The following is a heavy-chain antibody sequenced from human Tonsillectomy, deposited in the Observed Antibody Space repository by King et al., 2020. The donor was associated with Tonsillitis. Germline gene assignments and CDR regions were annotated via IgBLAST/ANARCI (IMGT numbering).Heavy chain of an antibody. Sequence: VQLQESGPGLVKPSETLSLTCTVSGGSVSSGSYYWSWIRQPPGKGLECVGYIYYSGSTNYYPSLKSRVTLSVDTSKNQFSLKLSCVTAADTAVYYCAGDGNDLASRGYSYGRNFDYWGQGTLVTVSS. CDR1: GGSVSSGSYY. D-gene: IGHD5-18*01. CDR2: IYYSGST. J-gene: IGHJ4*02. CDR3: AGDGNDLASRGYSYGRNFDY. V-gene: IGHV4-61*01.